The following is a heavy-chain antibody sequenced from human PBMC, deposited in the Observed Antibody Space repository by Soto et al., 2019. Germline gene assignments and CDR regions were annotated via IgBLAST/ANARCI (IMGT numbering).Heavy chain of an antibody. Sequence: SVKVSCKASGGTFRNYPINWVRQAPGQGLEWMGSIFPLTDIPDYAQNFQARLTISADKSTSTAYMELSSLTSDDTAMYFGARGPLVVLNYFEAWGQGTLVTVSS. CDR2: IFPLTDIP. J-gene: IGHJ4*02. CDR3: ARGPLVVLNYFEA. V-gene: IGHV1-69*04. CDR1: GGTFRNYP.